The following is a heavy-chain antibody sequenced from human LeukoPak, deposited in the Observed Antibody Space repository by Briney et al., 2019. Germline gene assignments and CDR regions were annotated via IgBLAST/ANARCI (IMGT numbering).Heavy chain of an antibody. V-gene: IGHV3-7*01. CDR3: ARLYSSGWYGCDY. D-gene: IGHD6-19*01. CDR2: IKQDGSEK. J-gene: IGHJ4*02. Sequence: GFTXXXXWMTWVRXAPGKGLEWVANIKQDGSEKYYVDSVKGRFTISRDNAKNLLFLQMNSLRAEDTAVYYCARLYSSGWYGCDYWGQGTLVTVSS. CDR1: GFTXXXXW.